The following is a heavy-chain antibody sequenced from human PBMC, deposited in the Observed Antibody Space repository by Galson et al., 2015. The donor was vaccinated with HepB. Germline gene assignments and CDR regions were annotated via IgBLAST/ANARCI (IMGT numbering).Heavy chain of an antibody. D-gene: IGHD3-10*01. V-gene: IGHV2-70*01. Sequence: PALVKPTQTLTLTCTFSGFSLGTSGMHVTWIRQPPGKALEWLALIDWDDDKYYNTSLETRLIISKDTSKNQVVLTMTNMDPVDTATYYCARMESASGFDYWGQGTLVTVSS. CDR3: ARMESASGFDY. CDR1: GFSLGTSGMH. J-gene: IGHJ4*02. CDR2: IDWDDDK.